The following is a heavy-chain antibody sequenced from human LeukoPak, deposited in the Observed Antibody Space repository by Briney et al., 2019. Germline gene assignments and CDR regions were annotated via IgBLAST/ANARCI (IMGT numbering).Heavy chain of an antibody. Sequence: ASGKVSCKASGYTFTSYDINWVRQATGQGLEWMGWMNPNSGKAGYAHKFQGRVTITRNPSITTAYMELSSLRSEDTAVYYCARDNSVRDEAWWFNPWGQGTLVTVSS. CDR3: ARDNSVRDEAWWFNP. V-gene: IGHV1-8*01. J-gene: IGHJ5*02. D-gene: IGHD5-24*01. CDR2: MNPNSGKA. CDR1: GYTFTSYD.